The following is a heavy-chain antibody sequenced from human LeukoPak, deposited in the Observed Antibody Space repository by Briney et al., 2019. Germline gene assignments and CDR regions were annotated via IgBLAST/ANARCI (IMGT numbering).Heavy chain of an antibody. V-gene: IGHV1-8*01. CDR1: GYTFTSYD. Sequence: EASVKVSCKASGYTFTSYDINWVRQATGQGLEWMGWMNPNSGNTGYAQKFQGRVTMTRNTSISTAYMELSSLRSEDTAVYYCARVHRYYFDYWGQGTLVTVSS. D-gene: IGHD2-21*01. CDR3: ARVHRYYFDY. J-gene: IGHJ4*02. CDR2: MNPNSGNT.